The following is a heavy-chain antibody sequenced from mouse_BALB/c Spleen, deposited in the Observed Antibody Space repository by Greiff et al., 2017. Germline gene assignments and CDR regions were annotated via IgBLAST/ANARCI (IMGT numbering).Heavy chain of an antibody. V-gene: IGHV1-69*01. CDR3: ARRGNFYFDY. D-gene: IGHD2-1*01. CDR2: IDTSDSYT. Sequence: QVQLQQPGAELVMPGASVKMSCKASGYTFTDYWMHWVKQRPGQGLEWIGAIDTSDSYTSYNQKFKGKATLTVDESSSTAYMQLSSLTSDDSAVYFCARRGNFYFDYWGQGTTLTVSS. CDR1: GYTFTDYW. J-gene: IGHJ2*01.